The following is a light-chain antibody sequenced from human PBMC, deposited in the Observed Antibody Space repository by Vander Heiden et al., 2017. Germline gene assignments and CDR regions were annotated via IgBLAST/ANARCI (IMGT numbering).Light chain of an antibody. Sequence: EIVLTQSPATLSVSPGERATLFCRASHIVSSNLAWYQQKPGQPPRLLISGASTRATGVPARFSGSGSGTEFTLSISSVQSEDFAVYYCQHYYSWPLTFGGGTKVEI. CDR2: GAS. CDR1: HIVSSN. CDR3: QHYYSWPLT. V-gene: IGKV3-15*01. J-gene: IGKJ4*01.